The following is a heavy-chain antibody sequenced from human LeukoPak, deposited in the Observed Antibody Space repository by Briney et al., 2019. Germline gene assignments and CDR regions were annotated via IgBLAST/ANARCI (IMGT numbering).Heavy chain of an antibody. V-gene: IGHV3-66*01. D-gene: IGHD1-26*01. Sequence: GGSLRLSCAASGFTVSSNYMSWVRQAPGKGLEWVSVIYSGGSTYYADSVKGRFTISRDKSKNTLHLQMNSLRAEDTAIYYCARDTSFAVGATLDFWGQGTLVTVSS. CDR1: GFTVSSNY. CDR2: IYSGGST. J-gene: IGHJ4*02. CDR3: ARDTSFAVGATLDF.